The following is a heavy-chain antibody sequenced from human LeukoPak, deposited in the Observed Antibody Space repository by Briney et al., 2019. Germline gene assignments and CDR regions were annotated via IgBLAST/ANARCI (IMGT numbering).Heavy chain of an antibody. CDR1: GGSISSGSYY. D-gene: IGHD6-19*01. CDR2: VYATGTT. Sequence: SQTLPLTCTVSGGSISSGSYYWSWIRQPPGKGLEWIAYVYATGTTNYNPSLKTRATISIDTSKNQLSLTLTSLTATDTAVYYCARVGSGGAWFDFWGQGALVSISS. V-gene: IGHV4-61*01. J-gene: IGHJ4*02. CDR3: ARVGSGGAWFDF.